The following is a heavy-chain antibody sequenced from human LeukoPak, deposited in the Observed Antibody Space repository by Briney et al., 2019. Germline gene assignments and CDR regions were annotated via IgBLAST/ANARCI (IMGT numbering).Heavy chain of an antibody. CDR1: GGSISSGGYS. J-gene: IGHJ3*02. D-gene: IGHD4-23*01. CDR2: IYHSGST. Sequence: PSETLSLTCAVSGGSISSGGYSWSWIRQPPGKGLEWIGYIYHSGSTYYNPSLKSRVTISVDRSKNQFSLKLSSVTAADTAVYYCARRRAKSSGGNSLRNAFDIWGQGTMVTVSS. CDR3: ARRRAKSSGGNSLRNAFDI. V-gene: IGHV4-30-2*01.